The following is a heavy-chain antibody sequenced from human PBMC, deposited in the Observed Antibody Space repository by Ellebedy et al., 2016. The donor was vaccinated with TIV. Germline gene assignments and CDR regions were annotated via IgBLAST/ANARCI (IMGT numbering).Heavy chain of an antibody. D-gene: IGHD2-2*01. CDR2: VSGSGDTT. CDR3: AKGFGCGAKSASCLGDY. CDR1: GFTFSSYA. J-gene: IGHJ4*02. V-gene: IGHV3-23*01. Sequence: GGSLRLSXAASGFTFSSYAMSWVRQAPGKGLEWVSVVSGSGDTTYYADSVKGRFTISRDNSKNTLYLQMNSLRAEDTAVYYCAKGFGCGAKSASCLGDYWGQGTLVTVSS.